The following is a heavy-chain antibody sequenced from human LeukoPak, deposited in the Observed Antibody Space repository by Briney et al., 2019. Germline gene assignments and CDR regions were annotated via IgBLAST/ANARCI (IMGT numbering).Heavy chain of an antibody. CDR1: GGSISSGSYY. V-gene: IGHV4-61*02. J-gene: IGHJ4*02. Sequence: PSQTLSFTCTVSGGSISSGSYYWSWIRQPAGKGLEWIGRIYTSGSTNYNPSLKSRVTVSVDTSKNQFSLKLSSVTAADTAVYYCARDEGATYNPFFDYWGQGTLVTVSS. CDR2: IYTSGST. CDR3: ARDEGATYNPFFDY. D-gene: IGHD1-26*01.